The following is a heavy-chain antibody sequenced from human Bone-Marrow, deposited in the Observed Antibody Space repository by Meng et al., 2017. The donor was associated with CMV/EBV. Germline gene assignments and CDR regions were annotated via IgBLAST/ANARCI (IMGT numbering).Heavy chain of an antibody. Sequence: SLKISCAASGFTFDDYAMHWVRQAPGKGLEWVAGSSWNSGSMGYADSVKGRFTISRDNAKNSPYLQMNSLSAEDTAVCYCEMGLPYYDFWGGYFVSPDYWGQGTMVTVSS. D-gene: IGHD3-3*01. CDR2: SSWNSGSM. J-gene: IGHJ4*02. V-gene: IGHV3-9*01. CDR3: EMGLPYYDFWGGYFVSPDY. CDR1: GFTFDDYA.